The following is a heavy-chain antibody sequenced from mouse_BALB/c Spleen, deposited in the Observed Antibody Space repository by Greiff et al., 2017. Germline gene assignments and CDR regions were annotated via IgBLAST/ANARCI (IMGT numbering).Heavy chain of an antibody. CDR1: GYSITSGYY. J-gene: IGHJ2*01. CDR3: ARHYYGSVDY. D-gene: IGHD1-2*01. V-gene: IGHV3-6*02. CDR2: ISYDGSN. Sequence: EVKVEESGPGLVKPSQSLSLTCSVTGYSITSGYYWNWIRQFPGNKLEWMGYISYDGSNNYNPSLKNRISITRDTSKNQFFLKLNSVTTEDTATYYCARHYYGSVDYWGQGTTLTVSS.